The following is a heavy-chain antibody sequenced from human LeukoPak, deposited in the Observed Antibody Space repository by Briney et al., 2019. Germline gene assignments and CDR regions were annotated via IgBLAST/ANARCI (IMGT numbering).Heavy chain of an antibody. V-gene: IGHV4-61*01. J-gene: IGHJ4*02. CDR1: GGSVSSGSYY. CDR3: ARFSSGWHSGGD. CDR2: IYYSGST. Sequence: SETLSLTCTVSGGSVSSGSYYWSWIRQPPGKGLEWIGYIYYSGSTNYNPSLKSRVTISVDTSKNQFSLKLSSVTAADTAVYYCARFSSGWHSGGDWGQGTLVTVSS. D-gene: IGHD6-19*01.